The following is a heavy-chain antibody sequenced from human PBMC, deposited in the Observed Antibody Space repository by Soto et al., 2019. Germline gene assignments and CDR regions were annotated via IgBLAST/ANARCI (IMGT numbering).Heavy chain of an antibody. CDR1: GFTFSSYW. V-gene: IGHV3-7*01. J-gene: IGHJ4*02. D-gene: IGHD5-18*01. CDR2: IKQDGSEK. Sequence: GGSLRLSCAASGFTFSSYWMSWVRQAPGKGLEWVANIKQDGSEKYYVDSVKGRSTISRDNAKNSLYLQMNSMRAEDTAVYYCASRGYSYGFDYWGQGTLVTVSS. CDR3: ASRGYSYGFDY.